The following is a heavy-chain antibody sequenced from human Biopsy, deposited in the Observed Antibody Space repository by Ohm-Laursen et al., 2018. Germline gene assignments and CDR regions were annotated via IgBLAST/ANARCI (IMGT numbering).Heavy chain of an antibody. CDR2: ISETSSHI. V-gene: IGHV3-21*01. D-gene: IGHD6-6*01. J-gene: IGHJ6*02. Sequence: SLRLSCSAAGFTVSTTYMNWVRQAPGKGLEWISYISETSSHIYDADSVKGRFTVARDNAKNSLYLQLNSLRAEDTAVYYCARDSRRTAREGGMDVWGQGTTVTVSS. CDR3: ARDSRRTAREGGMDV. CDR1: GFTVSTTY.